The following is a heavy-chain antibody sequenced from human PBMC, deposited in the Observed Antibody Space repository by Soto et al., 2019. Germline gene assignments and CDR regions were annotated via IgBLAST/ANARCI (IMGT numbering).Heavy chain of an antibody. CDR2: IYYSGST. D-gene: IGHD6-6*01. J-gene: IGHJ6*02. CDR3: ARDSGLVRYYYYGMDV. CDR1: GGSISSGGYY. V-gene: IGHV4-31*03. Sequence: SETLSLTCTVSGGSISSGGYYWSWIRQHPGKGLEWIGYIYYSGSTYYNPSLKSRVTISVDTSKNQFSLKLSSVTAADTAVYYCARDSGLVRYYYYGMDVWGQGTTLTVSS.